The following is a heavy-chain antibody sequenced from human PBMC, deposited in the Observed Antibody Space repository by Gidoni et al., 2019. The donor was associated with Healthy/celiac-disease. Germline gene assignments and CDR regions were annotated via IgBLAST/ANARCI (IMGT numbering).Heavy chain of an antibody. CDR2: IYYSGST. Sequence: QVQLQESGSGLVKPSETLSLTCTVSGGSISSYYWSWIRQPPGKGLEWIGYIYYSGSTNYNPSLKSRVTISVDTSKNQFSLKLSSVTAADTAVYYCARWTTVTLSFDYWGQGTLVTVSS. CDR3: ARWTTVTLSFDY. J-gene: IGHJ4*02. D-gene: IGHD4-17*01. CDR1: GGSISSYY. V-gene: IGHV4-59*01.